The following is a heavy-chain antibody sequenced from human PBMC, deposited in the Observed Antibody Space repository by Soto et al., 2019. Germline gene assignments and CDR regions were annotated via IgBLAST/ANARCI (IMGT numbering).Heavy chain of an antibody. CDR3: AREAVLRFLEWSPDYYYGMDV. Sequence: ASVRASCKHLGNPFTGTNMNWFRQSLEQGLEGMGIINPSGGSTSYAQKFQGRVTMTRDTSTSTAYMELSSLRSEDTAVYYCAREAVLRFLEWSPDYYYGMDVWGQGTTVTVSS. J-gene: IGHJ6*02. CDR2: INPSGGST. CDR1: GNPFTGTN. V-gene: IGHV1-46*01. D-gene: IGHD3-3*01.